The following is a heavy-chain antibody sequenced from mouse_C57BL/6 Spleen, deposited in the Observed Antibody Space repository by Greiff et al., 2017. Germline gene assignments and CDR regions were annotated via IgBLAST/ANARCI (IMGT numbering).Heavy chain of an antibody. V-gene: IGHV2-6-1*01. CDR2: IWSDGST. CDR3: ARHLYDGYPYYAMDY. CDR1: GFSLTSYG. J-gene: IGHJ4*01. Sequence: QVQLKESGPGLVAPSQRLSITCTVPGFSLTSYGVHWVRQPPGKGLEWLVVIWSDGSTTYNSALKSRLSISKDNSKSQVFLKMNSLQTDDTAMYYCARHLYDGYPYYAMDYWGQGTSVTVAS. D-gene: IGHD2-3*01.